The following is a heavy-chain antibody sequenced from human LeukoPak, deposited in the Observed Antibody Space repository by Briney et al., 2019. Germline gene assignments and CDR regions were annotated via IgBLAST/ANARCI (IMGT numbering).Heavy chain of an antibody. D-gene: IGHD3-22*01. Sequence: GGSLRLSCAASGFTFSSYGMHWVRQAPGKGLEWVAFIRYDGSNKYYADSVKGRFTIPRDNSKNTLYLQMNSLRAEDTAVYYCANGRYYYDSSGFDYWGQGTLVTVSS. J-gene: IGHJ4*02. V-gene: IGHV3-30*02. CDR3: ANGRYYYDSSGFDY. CDR2: IRYDGSNK. CDR1: GFTFSSYG.